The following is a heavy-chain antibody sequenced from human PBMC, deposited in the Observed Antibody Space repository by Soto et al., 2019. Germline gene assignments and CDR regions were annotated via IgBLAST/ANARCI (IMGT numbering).Heavy chain of an antibody. CDR2: ISAYNGNT. J-gene: IGHJ4*02. D-gene: IGHD2-21*01. Sequence: ASVKVSCKASGYTFTSYGISWVRQAPGQGLEWMGWISAYNGNTNYAQKLQGRVTMTTDTSTSTAYLQWSSLKASDTAMYYCARLLAPYTLWDWGQGTLVTVSS. CDR1: GYTFTSYG. CDR3: ARLLAPYTLWD. V-gene: IGHV1-18*01.